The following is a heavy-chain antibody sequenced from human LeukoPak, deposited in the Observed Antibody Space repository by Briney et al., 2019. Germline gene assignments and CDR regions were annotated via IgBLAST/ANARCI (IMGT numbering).Heavy chain of an antibody. J-gene: IGHJ5*02. D-gene: IGHD3-10*01. V-gene: IGHV3-64*04. CDR2: INTNGANT. CDR3: ARDSYQDYYGRFDP. Sequence: HPGGSLRLSCSASGFTFKSYAMHWVRQAPGKGLEYVSSINTNGANTYYADSVKGRFTISRDNSENTLYLQMNGLTAEDTAMYYCARDSYQDYYGRFDPWGQGTLVIVSS. CDR1: GFTFKSYA.